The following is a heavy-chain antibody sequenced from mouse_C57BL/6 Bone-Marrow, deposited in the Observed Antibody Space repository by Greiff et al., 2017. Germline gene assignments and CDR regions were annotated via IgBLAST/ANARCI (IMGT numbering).Heavy chain of an antibody. CDR3: ARILYYDSFAY. CDR2: SYWDDDK. Sequence: QVQLKESGPGILQSSQTLSLTCSFSGFSLSTSGMGVSWIRQPSGKGLEWLARSYWDDDKRSNPSLKRRLTISKDTSRNQVFLKITSVDTADTATYYCARILYYDSFAYWGQGTLVTVSA. CDR1: GFSLSTSGMG. V-gene: IGHV8-12*01. J-gene: IGHJ3*01. D-gene: IGHD2-4*01.